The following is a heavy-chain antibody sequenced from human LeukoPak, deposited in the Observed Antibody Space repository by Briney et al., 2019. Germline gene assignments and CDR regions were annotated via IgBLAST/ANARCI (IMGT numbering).Heavy chain of an antibody. CDR2: IKQDGSEK. CDR1: GFTFSSYW. J-gene: IGHJ4*02. Sequence: QAGGSLRLSCAASGFTFSSYWMSWVRQAPGKRLEWVANIKQDGSEKYYVDSVKGRFTISRDNAKNSLYLQMNSLRAEDTAVYYCARDKVQPNYYDSSGYHDYWGQGTLVTVSS. D-gene: IGHD3-22*01. CDR3: ARDKVQPNYYDSSGYHDY. V-gene: IGHV3-7*01.